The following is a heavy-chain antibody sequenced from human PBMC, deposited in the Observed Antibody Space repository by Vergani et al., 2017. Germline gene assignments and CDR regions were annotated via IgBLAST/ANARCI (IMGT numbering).Heavy chain of an antibody. J-gene: IGHJ4*02. CDR2: INPDDSTT. CDR3: ARDNWGTPSY. Sequence: EVQLVESGGALVQPGGSLRLSCAASGFPFSTYWMQWVRQAPGKGLVWVSRINPDDSTTNYADSAKGRFTISRDNAKNTLYLQMNSLRVEDTAVYYCARDNWGTPSYWGQGTLVTVSS. CDR1: GFPFSTYW. V-gene: IGHV3-74*01. D-gene: IGHD3-16*01.